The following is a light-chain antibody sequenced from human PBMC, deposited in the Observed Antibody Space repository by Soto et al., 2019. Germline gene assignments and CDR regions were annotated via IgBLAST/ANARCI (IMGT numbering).Light chain of an antibody. CDR2: GAS. V-gene: IGKV3-15*01. J-gene: IGKJ5*01. CDR1: QSVSSN. CDR3: QQYNNWPPIT. Sequence: EIVMTQSPATLSVSPGERATLSCRASQSVSSNLAWYQQKPGQAPRLLIYGASTRATGIPARFSGSGSGTEFTLPISSLQSEDFAVYYCQQYNNWPPITFAKGHDWRLN.